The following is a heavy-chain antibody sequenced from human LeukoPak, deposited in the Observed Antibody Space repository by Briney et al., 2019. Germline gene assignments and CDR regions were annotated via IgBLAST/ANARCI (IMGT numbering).Heavy chain of an antibody. V-gene: IGHV4-4*07. J-gene: IGHJ4*02. CDR3: ASGGYGSGSYYE. CDR1: GGSISSYY. CDR2: IYTSGST. Sequence: SETLSLTCTVSGGSISSYYWSWIRQPAGKGLEWIGRIYTSGSTNYNPSLRSRVTMSVDTSKNQFSLKLSSVTAADTAVYYCASGGYGSGSYYEWGQGTLVTVSS. D-gene: IGHD3-10*01.